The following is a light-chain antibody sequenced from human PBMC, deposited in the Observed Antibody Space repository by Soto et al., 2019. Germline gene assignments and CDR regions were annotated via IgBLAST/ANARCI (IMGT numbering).Light chain of an antibody. J-gene: IGKJ1*01. CDR3: QQYGSSPPWT. V-gene: IGKV1-27*01. CDR2: AAS. CDR1: QGISNS. Sequence: DIQMPQSPSSLSASVGDSVTITGRANQGISNSLAWYQQKPGKVTKLLIYAASSLQSGVPSRFRGSGSGTDFTLTISRLEPEDFAVYYCQQYGSSPPWTVGQGTKVDIK.